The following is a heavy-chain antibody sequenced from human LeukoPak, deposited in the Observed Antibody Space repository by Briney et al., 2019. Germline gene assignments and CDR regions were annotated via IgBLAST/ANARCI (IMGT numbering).Heavy chain of an antibody. D-gene: IGHD6-13*01. CDR3: ASRSSSSWYSYYYYGMDV. V-gene: IGHV1-8*01. J-gene: IGHJ6*02. CDR1: GYTFTSYD. CDR2: MNPNSTNT. Sequence: GASVKVSCKASGYTFTSYDINWVRQAPGQGLEWMGWMNPNSTNTGYAQKFQGRVTITADESTSTAYMELSSLRSEDTAVYYCASRSSSSWYSYYYYGMDVWGQGTTVTVSS.